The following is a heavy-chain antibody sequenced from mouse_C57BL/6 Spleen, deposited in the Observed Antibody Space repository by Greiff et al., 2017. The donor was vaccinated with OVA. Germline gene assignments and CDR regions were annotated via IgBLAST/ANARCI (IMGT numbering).Heavy chain of an antibody. J-gene: IGHJ3*01. CDR3: ARENDYDEVAWFAY. CDR2: ISYDGSN. D-gene: IGHD2-4*01. V-gene: IGHV3-6*01. CDR1: GYSITSGYY. Sequence: EVQLQQSGPGLVKPSQSLSLTCSVTGYSITSGYYWNWIRQFPGNKLEWMGYISYDGSNNYNPSLKNRISITRDTSKNQFFLKLNSVTTEDTATYYCARENDYDEVAWFAYWGQGTLVTVSA.